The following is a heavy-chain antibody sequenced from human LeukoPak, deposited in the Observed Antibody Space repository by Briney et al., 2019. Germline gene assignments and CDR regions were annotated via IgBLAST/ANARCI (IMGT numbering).Heavy chain of an antibody. J-gene: IGHJ5*02. CDR1: GYTFTSYG. Sequence: GASVKVSCEASGYTFTSYGISWVRQAPGQGLEWMGWISAYNGNTNYAQKLQGRVTMTTDTSTSTAYMELRSLRSDDTAVYYCARVQSYYYDSSGYYAAWGQGTLVTVSS. CDR3: ARVQSYYYDSSGYYAA. V-gene: IGHV1-18*01. CDR2: ISAYNGNT. D-gene: IGHD3-22*01.